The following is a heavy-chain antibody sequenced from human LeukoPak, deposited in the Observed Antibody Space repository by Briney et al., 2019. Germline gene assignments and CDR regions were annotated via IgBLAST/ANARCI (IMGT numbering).Heavy chain of an antibody. CDR2: ISGYNGNA. CDR3: ARDLRYDSSEYYFDY. J-gene: IGHJ4*02. Sequence: VASVKVSCKASGYSFTNDGITWVRQAPRQGLEWMGWISGYNGNAMYSQKLQGRVTMTTDTSTSTAYMELRSLRSDDTAVYYCARDLRYDSSEYYFDYWGQGTLVTVSS. D-gene: IGHD3-22*01. V-gene: IGHV1-18*01. CDR1: GYSFTNDG.